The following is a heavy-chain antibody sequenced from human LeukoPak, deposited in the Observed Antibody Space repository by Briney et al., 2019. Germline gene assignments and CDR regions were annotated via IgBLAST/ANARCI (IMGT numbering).Heavy chain of an antibody. J-gene: IGHJ4*02. CDR3: AISLRRIQLWLWDFDY. CDR2: IYPGDSDT. D-gene: IGHD5-18*01. V-gene: IGHV5-51*01. Sequence: GESLKISCKGSGYSFTSYWIGWVRQMPGKGLEWMGIIYPGDSDTRYSPSFQGQVTISADKSISTAYLQWSSLKASDTAMYYCAISLRRIQLWLWDFDYWGQGTLVTVSS. CDR1: GYSFTSYW.